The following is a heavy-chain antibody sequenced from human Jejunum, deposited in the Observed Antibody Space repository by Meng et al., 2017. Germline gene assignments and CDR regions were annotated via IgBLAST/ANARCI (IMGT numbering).Heavy chain of an antibody. Sequence: GGSLRLSCVASGFIFSTYWMSWVRQAPGKGLEWVARIKEDGSEKDYVDSVKGRFTISRDNAKNSLYLQLNSLRAEDTAVYYCARGGKMYGSYWGQGTLVTVSS. CDR2: IKEDGSEK. J-gene: IGHJ4*02. CDR1: GFIFSTYW. CDR3: ARGGKMYGSY. D-gene: IGHD1-26*01. V-gene: IGHV3-7*01.